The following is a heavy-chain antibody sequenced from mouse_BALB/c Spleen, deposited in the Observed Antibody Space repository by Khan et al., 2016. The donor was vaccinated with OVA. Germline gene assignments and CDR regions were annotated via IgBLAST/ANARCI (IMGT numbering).Heavy chain of an antibody. Sequence: VQLLETGAELVRPGTSVKVSCKASGYAFTNYLIEWVKQRPGQGLEWIGVINPGSGGTNYNEKFKDKATLTADKSSSTAYMQLSSLTSDDSAVYFWSRSGYGCGAYWGPGTLVTGAA. J-gene: IGHJ3*01. CDR1: GYAFTNYL. CDR2: INPGSGGT. CDR3: SRSGYGCGAY. D-gene: IGHD3-2*02. V-gene: IGHV1-54*01.